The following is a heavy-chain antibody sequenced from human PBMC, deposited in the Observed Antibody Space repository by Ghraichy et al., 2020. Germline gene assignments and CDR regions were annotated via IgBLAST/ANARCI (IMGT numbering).Heavy chain of an antibody. D-gene: IGHD3-10*01. CDR3: ARDRLLKYYGSGSGIGY. Sequence: ASVKVSCKASGYTFTSYGISWVRQAPGQGLEWMGWISAYNGNTNYAQKLQGRVTMTTDTSTSTAYMELRSLRSDDTAVYYCARDRLLKYYGSGSGIGYWGQGTLVTVSS. J-gene: IGHJ4*02. CDR1: GYTFTSYG. V-gene: IGHV1-18*01. CDR2: ISAYNGNT.